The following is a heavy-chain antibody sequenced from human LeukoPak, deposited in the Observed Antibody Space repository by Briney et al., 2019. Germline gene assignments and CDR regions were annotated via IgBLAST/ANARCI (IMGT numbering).Heavy chain of an antibody. J-gene: IGHJ1*01. V-gene: IGHV3-21*01. CDR2: ISSSSSYI. CDR1: GFTFSSYS. CDR3: ARDPPSFQY. Sequence: GGSLRLSCAASGFTFSSYSMNWVRQAPGKGLEWVSSISSSSSYIFYADSVKGRFTISRDNAKKSLYLQMNSLRAGDAAVYYCARDPPSFQYWGQGTLVTVSA.